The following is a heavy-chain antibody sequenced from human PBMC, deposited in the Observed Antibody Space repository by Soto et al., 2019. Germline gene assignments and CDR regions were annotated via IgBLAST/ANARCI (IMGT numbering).Heavy chain of an antibody. D-gene: IGHD1-26*01. J-gene: IGHJ4*02. V-gene: IGHV1-18*04. Sequence: ASVKVSCKASGYTFPSYEISWVRQAPGQSLEWMGWIRANNGNTAYAQNFLHRVTMTTDTSTSTVYMELRSLRSDDTAFYYCARQVGPREGHFDSWGQGTLVTVSS. CDR1: GYTFPSYE. CDR3: ARQVGPREGHFDS. CDR2: IRANNGNT.